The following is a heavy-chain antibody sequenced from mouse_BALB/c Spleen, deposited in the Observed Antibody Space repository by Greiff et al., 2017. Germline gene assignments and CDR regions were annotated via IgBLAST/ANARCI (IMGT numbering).Heavy chain of an antibody. V-gene: IGHV1-9*01. D-gene: IGHD4-1*02. J-gene: IGHJ3*01. CDR3: ARSTGAFAY. CDR1: GYTFSSYW. Sequence: LMEPGASVKISCKATGYTFSSYWIEWVKQRPGHGLEWIGEILPGSGSTNYNEKFKGKATFTADTSSNTAYMQLSSLTSEDSAVYYCARSTGAFAYWGQGTLVTVSA. CDR2: ILPGSGST.